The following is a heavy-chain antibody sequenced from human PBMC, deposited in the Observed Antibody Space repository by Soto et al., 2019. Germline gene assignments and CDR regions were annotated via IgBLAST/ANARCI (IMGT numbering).Heavy chain of an antibody. D-gene: IGHD4-17*01. V-gene: IGHV3-23*01. CDR3: ATWHLREHAYDV. Sequence: EVQLLESGGGLVQPGGSLRLSCAASKFTFNTSAMAWVRQVPGKGLEWVSTIGSSGSSTYYADPVKGRFTISRDNPKNTLDLQMNSLRDDDTAVYYCATWHLREHAYDVWGQGTTVTVSS. CDR1: KFTFNTSA. CDR2: IGSSGSST. J-gene: IGHJ3*01.